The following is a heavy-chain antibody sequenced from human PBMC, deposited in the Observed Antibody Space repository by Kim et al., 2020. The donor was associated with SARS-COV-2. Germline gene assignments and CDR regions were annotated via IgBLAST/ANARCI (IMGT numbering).Heavy chain of an antibody. CDR3: ARGVRCGGDCYYYYYYGMDV. CDR1: GFTFSSYW. J-gene: IGHJ6*02. CDR2: INSDGSST. Sequence: GGSLRLSCAASGFTFSSYWMHWVRQAPGKGLVWVSRINSDGSSTSYADSVKGRFTISRDNAKNTLYLQMNSLRAEDTAVYYCARGVRCGGDCYYYYYYGMDVWGQGTTVTVSS. V-gene: IGHV3-74*01. D-gene: IGHD2-21*01.